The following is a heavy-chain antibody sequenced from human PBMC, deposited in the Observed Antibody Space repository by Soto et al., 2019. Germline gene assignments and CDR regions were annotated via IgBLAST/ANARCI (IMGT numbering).Heavy chain of an antibody. CDR2: IHSGGSRI. CDR3: ARDGSTVTTNYHYAMDV. D-gene: IGHD4-17*01. V-gene: IGHV3-48*03. Sequence: EVQLVESGGGLVQPGGSLILSCAASGFTFSTYHMNWVRQAPGKGLEWVSYIHSGGSRIYYADSVKGRFTISRDNAKNSLYLKMNSLRAEDTAVYYCARDGSTVTTNYHYAMDVWGQGTTATVSS. CDR1: GFTFSTYH. J-gene: IGHJ6*02.